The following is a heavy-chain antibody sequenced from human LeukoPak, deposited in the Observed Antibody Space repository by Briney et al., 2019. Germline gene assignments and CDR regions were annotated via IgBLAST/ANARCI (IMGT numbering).Heavy chain of an antibody. D-gene: IGHD6-13*01. CDR2: ISGSGGST. J-gene: IGHJ4*02. V-gene: IGHV3-23*01. CDR3: AKDASLYSSSWYRFDY. CDR1: GFTFSSYA. Sequence: PGGSLRLSCAASGFTFSSYAMSWVRQAAGKGLEWVSAISGSGGSTYYADSVKGRFTISRDNSKNTLYLQMNSLRAEDTAVYYCAKDASLYSSSWYRFDYWGQGTLVTVSS.